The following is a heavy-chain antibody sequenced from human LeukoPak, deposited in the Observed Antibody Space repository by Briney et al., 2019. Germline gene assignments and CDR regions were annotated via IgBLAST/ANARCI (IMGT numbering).Heavy chain of an antibody. J-gene: IGHJ4*02. CDR2: ISSSSSYI. V-gene: IGHV3-21*01. D-gene: IGHD1-26*01. CDR3: ARDGGVGGTFDY. Sequence: GGSLRLSCAASGFTFSSYSMNWVRQAPGKGLEWVSSISSSSSYIYYADSVKGRFTISRDNAKNLLYLQMNSLRAEDTAVYYCARDGGVGGTFDYWGQGTLVTVSS. CDR1: GFTFSSYS.